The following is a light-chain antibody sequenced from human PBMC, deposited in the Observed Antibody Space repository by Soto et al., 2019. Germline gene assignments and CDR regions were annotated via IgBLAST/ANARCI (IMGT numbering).Light chain of an antibody. V-gene: IGLV2-18*01. J-gene: IGLJ1*01. Sequence: QSALTQPPSVSGSPGQSVTISCTGTSSDLGRYNRVSWYQQPPGTAPKLLIYEVRNRPSGVPDRFSGSKSADTASLTISGLQAEDEADYYCSLYTSSSTFVFGTGTKVNVL. CDR2: EVR. CDR3: SLYTSSSTFV. CDR1: SSDLGRYNR.